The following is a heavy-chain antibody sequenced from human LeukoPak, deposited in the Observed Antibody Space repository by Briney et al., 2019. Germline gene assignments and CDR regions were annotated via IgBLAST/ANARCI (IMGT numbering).Heavy chain of an antibody. CDR3: ARAGLAAAGVYYYYMDV. Sequence: GASVKVSCKASGYTFTSYGISWVRQAPGQGLEWMGGIIPIFGTANYAQKFQGRVTITADESTSTAYMELSSLRSEDTAVYYCARAGLAAAGVYYYYMDVWGKGTTVTVSS. CDR2: IIPIFGTA. D-gene: IGHD6-13*01. CDR1: GYTFTSYG. J-gene: IGHJ6*03. V-gene: IGHV1-69*13.